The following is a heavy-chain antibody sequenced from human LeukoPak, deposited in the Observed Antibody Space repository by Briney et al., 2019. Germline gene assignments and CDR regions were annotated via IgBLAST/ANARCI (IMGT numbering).Heavy chain of an antibody. V-gene: IGHV3-64*02. D-gene: IGHD1-14*01. CDR1: GFTFSSSA. J-gene: IGHJ4*02. CDR3: ARWVGTQLDF. Sequence: GGSLRLSCAASGFTFSSSAMHWVRQAPGKRLETVSAISSDGGRVYYGDSVKGRFTISRDNSKNTLYLQMGCLRAEDMAVYYCARWVGTQLDFWGQGTLVTVSS. CDR2: ISSDGGRV.